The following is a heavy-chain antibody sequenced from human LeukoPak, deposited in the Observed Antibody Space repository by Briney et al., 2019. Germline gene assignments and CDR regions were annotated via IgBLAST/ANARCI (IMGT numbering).Heavy chain of an antibody. Sequence: SVKVSCKASGGTFSSYAISWVRQAPGQGLEWMGRIIPILGIANYAQKFQGRVTITADKSTSTAYMELSSLRSEDTAVYYCARLQLVYGFDPWGQGTLVTVSS. CDR3: ARLQLVYGFDP. CDR2: IIPILGIA. CDR1: GGTFSSYA. D-gene: IGHD6-6*01. J-gene: IGHJ5*02. V-gene: IGHV1-69*04.